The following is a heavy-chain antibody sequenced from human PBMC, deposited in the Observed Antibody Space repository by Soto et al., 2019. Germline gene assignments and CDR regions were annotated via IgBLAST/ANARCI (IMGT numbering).Heavy chain of an antibody. J-gene: IGHJ3*02. CDR2: ISYDGSNK. CDR1: GFTFSSYA. Sequence: HPGGSLRLSCAASGFTFSSYAMHWVRQAPGKGLEWVAVISYDGSNKYYADSVKGRFTISRDNSKNTLYLQMNSLRAEDTAVYYCARGGKWELLEAFDIWGQGTMVTVSS. D-gene: IGHD1-26*01. V-gene: IGHV3-30-3*01. CDR3: ARGGKWELLEAFDI.